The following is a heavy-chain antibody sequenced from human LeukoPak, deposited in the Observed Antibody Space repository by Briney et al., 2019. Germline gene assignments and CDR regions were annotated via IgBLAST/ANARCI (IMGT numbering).Heavy chain of an antibody. Sequence: TPSETLSLTCTVSGGSVSSGSYYWSWIRQPAGKGLEWIGRIHTSGSTNYIPSLKSRVTVSVDTSKNQFSLRLSSVTAADTAVYYCARGGGSYYYYMDVWGKGTTVTVSS. V-gene: IGHV4-61*02. CDR3: ARGGGSYYYYMDV. J-gene: IGHJ6*03. D-gene: IGHD1-26*01. CDR2: IHTSGST. CDR1: GGSVSSGSYY.